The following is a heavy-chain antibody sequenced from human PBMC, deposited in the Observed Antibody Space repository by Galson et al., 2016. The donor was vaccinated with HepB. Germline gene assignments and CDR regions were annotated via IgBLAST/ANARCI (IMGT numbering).Heavy chain of an antibody. CDR1: GFTFSSYW. CDR3: AKVATPNRNYENWFDS. V-gene: IGHV3-74*03. D-gene: IGHD4-11*01. Sequence: SLRLSCAASGFTFSSYWMNWVRQAPGKGLVWVSRINNDGSNTTYADSVKGRFTISRDNSKNTLNLQMSSLRAEDTAVYYCAKVATPNRNYENWFDSWGQGTLVTVSS. J-gene: IGHJ5*01. CDR2: INNDGSNT.